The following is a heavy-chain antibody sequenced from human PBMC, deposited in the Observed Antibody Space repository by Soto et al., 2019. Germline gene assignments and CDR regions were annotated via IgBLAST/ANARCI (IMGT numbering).Heavy chain of an antibody. CDR2: IYPGDSDT. V-gene: IGHV5-51*01. CDR3: ARRRGGTYYIDY. J-gene: IGHJ4*02. Sequence: PGESLKISCRVSGYSFTSYWVGWVRQMPGKGLEWMGIIYPGDSDTRYNPSFQGQVTISADESISTAYLQWSSLKASDTAMYYCARRRGGTYYIDYWGQGTLVTVSS. CDR1: GYSFTSYW. D-gene: IGHD1-26*01.